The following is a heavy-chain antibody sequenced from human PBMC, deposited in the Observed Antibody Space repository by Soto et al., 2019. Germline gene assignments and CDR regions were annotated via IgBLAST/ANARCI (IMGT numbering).Heavy chain of an antibody. CDR3: AKVAGIDGYVNWFDP. V-gene: IGHV3-30*18. D-gene: IGHD5-12*01. CDR1: GFTFSSYG. Sequence: QVQLVESGGGVVQPGRSLRLSCAASGFTFSSYGMHWVRQAPGKGLEWVAVISYDGSNKYYADSVKGRFTISRDNSKNPLYLQMNSLSAEDTAVYYCAKVAGIDGYVNWFDPWGQGTLVTVSS. J-gene: IGHJ5*02. CDR2: ISYDGSNK.